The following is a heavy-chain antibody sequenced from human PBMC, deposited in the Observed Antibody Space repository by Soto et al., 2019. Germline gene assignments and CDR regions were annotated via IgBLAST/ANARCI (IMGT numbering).Heavy chain of an antibody. D-gene: IGHD6-13*01. V-gene: IGHV4-39*01. CDR2: IYYSGST. CDR3: ARHLRLRRSWLGSDFDY. CDR1: GGSISSSSYY. J-gene: IGHJ4*02. Sequence: QLQLQESGPGLVKPSETLSLTCTVSGGSISSSSYYWGWIRQPPGKGLEWIGSIYYSGSTYYNPSLKSRGTLSVDTSKNQFSLKLSSVTAADTAVYYCARHLRLRRSWLGSDFDYWGQGTLVTVSS.